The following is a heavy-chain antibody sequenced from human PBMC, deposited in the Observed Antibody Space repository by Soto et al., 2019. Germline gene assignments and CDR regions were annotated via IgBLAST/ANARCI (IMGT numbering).Heavy chain of an antibody. Sequence: GGSLRLSCAASGFTFKNAWMSWVRQAPGKGLEWVANIKEDVSEKHYADSVKGRFTISRDNAKNSLYLQMNSLRAEDTAVYYCAKYSGSYAVVYWGQGTLVTVSS. V-gene: IGHV3-7*02. J-gene: IGHJ4*02. CDR1: GFTFKNAW. D-gene: IGHD1-26*01. CDR2: IKEDVSEK. CDR3: AKYSGSYAVVY.